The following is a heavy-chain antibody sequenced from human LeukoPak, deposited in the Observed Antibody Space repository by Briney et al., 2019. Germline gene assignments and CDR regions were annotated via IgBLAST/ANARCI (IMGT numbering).Heavy chain of an antibody. CDR3: ARVRDYGDYPPDY. V-gene: IGHV3-74*01. D-gene: IGHD4-17*01. CDR1: GFTFSSFW. CDR2: INTDGSIT. Sequence: GSLRLSCAASGFTFSSFWMHLVRQAPGEGLVWVSRINTDGSITNYADSVKGRFTISRDNAKNSLYLQMSSLRAEDTAVYYCARVRDYGDYPPDYWGQGTLVTVSS. J-gene: IGHJ4*02.